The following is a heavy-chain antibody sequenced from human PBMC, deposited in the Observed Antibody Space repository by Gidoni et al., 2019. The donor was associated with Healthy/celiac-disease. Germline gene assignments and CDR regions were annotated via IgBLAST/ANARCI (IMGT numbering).Heavy chain of an antibody. CDR2: ISYDGSNK. CDR3: AKAVRGSSGWPYFDY. V-gene: IGHV3-30*18. J-gene: IGHJ4*02. Sequence: QVQLVESGGGVVQPGRSLRLSCAASGFTFSSYGMHWVRQAPGKGLEWVAVISYDGSNKYYADSVKGRFTISRDNSKNTLYLQMNSLRAEDTAVYYCAKAVRGSSGWPYFDYWGQGTLVTVSS. D-gene: IGHD6-19*01. CDR1: GFTFSSYG.